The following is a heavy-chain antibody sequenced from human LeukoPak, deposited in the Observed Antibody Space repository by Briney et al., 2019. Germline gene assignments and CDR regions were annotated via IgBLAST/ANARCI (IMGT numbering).Heavy chain of an antibody. V-gene: IGHV1-3*01. CDR3: ATHWGTKAFDI. CDR2: INAGNGNT. CDR1: GYTFTSYA. Sequence: ASVKVSCKASGYTFTSYAMHWVRQAPGQRLEWMGWINAGNGNTKYSQKFQGRVTITRDTSASTAYMELSSLRSDDTAVYYCATHWGTKAFDIWGQGTMVTVSS. J-gene: IGHJ3*02. D-gene: IGHD7-27*01.